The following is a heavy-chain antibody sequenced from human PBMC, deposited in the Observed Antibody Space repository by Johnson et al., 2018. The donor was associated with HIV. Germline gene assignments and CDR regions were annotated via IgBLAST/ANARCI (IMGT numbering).Heavy chain of an antibody. J-gene: IGHJ3*01. Sequence: VLLLESGGGLVQPGGSLRLSCAASGFTFSSYDMHWVRQATGKGLEWVSAIGTAGDTYYPGSVKGRFTISRDNSKNTLYLQMNSLRAEDTALYYCANSGLWGPMNWGQGTMVTVSS. CDR3: ANSGLWGPMN. CDR2: IGTAGDT. D-gene: IGHD4/OR15-4a*01. V-gene: IGHV3-13*01. CDR1: GFTFSSYD.